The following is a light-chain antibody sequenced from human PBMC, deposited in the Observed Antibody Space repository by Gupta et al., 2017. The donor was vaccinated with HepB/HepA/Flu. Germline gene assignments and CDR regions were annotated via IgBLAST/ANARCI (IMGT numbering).Light chain of an antibody. V-gene: IGKV1-5*03. Sequence: DIQMTQSPSTLSASVGDRVTITCRASQSISSWLAWYQQKPGKAPKLLIYKASSLESGVPSRFSGSGSGTEFTLNISRLQPDDFATYYCQQENSNQRTFGQGTKVEIK. CDR3: QQENSNQRT. CDR2: KAS. CDR1: QSISSW. J-gene: IGKJ1*01.